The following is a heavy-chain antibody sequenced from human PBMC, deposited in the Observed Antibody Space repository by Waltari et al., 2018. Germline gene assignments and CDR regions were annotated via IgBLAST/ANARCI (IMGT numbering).Heavy chain of an antibody. V-gene: IGHV3-30-3*01. D-gene: IGHD2-8*02. Sequence: QVQLVESGGGVVQPGRSLRLSCAASGFTFSRYAMHWVRQAPGKGLEWVAVISYDGSNKYYADSVKGRFTISRDNSKNTLYLQMNSLRAEDTAVYYCARSGYWGQGTLVTVSS. CDR3: ARSGY. CDR1: GFTFSRYA. J-gene: IGHJ4*02. CDR2: ISYDGSNK.